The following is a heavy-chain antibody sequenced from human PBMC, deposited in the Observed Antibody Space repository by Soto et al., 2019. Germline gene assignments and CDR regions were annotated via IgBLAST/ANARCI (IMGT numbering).Heavy chain of an antibody. V-gene: IGHV5-51*01. CDR2: IYPGDSDT. J-gene: IGHJ6*02. CDR1: GYSFTSYW. CDR3: ARHVSAVRYYYYGMDV. D-gene: IGHD6-13*01. Sequence: GESLKISCKGSGYSFTSYWIGWVRQMPGKGLEWMGIIYPGDSDTRYSPSFQGQVTISADKSISTAYLQWSSLKASDTAMYYCARHVSAVRYYYYGMDVWGQGTTVTVSS.